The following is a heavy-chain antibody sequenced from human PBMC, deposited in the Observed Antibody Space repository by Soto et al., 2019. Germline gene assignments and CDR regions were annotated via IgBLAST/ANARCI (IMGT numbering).Heavy chain of an antibody. Sequence: SETLSLTCTVSGGSISSSTYYWGLIRQAPGKGLEWIATVYSSGSTYYNPSLKSRVTISVDTSKNRFSRLLSSVTDADTAVYFCARRIGGNANKFFFGLWGQGGLVTVS. D-gene: IGHD5-12*01. V-gene: IGHV4-39*01. J-gene: IGHJ4*02. CDR3: ARRIGGNANKFFFGL. CDR1: GGSISSSTYY. CDR2: VYSSGST.